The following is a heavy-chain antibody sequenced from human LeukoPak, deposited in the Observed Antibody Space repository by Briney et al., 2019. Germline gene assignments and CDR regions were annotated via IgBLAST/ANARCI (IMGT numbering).Heavy chain of an antibody. J-gene: IGHJ4*02. V-gene: IGHV3-30*04. CDR2: ISYDGSNK. CDR3: AKAYYYDSSGYYIDY. CDR1: GFTFSSHA. Sequence: GGSLRLSCAASGFTFSSHAMHWVRQAPGKGLEWVAVISYDGSNKYYADSVKGRFTISRDNSKNTLYLQMNSLRAEDTAVYYCAKAYYYDSSGYYIDYWGQGTLVTVSS. D-gene: IGHD3-22*01.